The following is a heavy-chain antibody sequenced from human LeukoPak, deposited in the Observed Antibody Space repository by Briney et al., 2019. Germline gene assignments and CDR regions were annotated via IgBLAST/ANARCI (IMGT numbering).Heavy chain of an antibody. J-gene: IGHJ5*02. CDR3: AREVEMATITGWFDP. V-gene: IGHV4-4*07. D-gene: IGHD5-24*01. Sequence: PGGSLRLSCAASGFTFSDYYMSWIRQPAGKGLEWIGRIYTSGSTNYNPSLKSRVTMSVDTSKNQFSLKLSSVTAADTAVYYCAREVEMATITGWFDPWGQGTLVTVSS. CDR1: GFTFSDYY. CDR2: IYTSGST.